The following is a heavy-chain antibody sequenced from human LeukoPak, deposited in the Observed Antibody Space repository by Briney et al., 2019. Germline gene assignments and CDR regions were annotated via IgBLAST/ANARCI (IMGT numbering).Heavy chain of an antibody. CDR1: GGSFSSYY. J-gene: IGHJ5*02. V-gene: IGHV4-59*01. CDR2: IYYSGST. D-gene: IGHD2-15*01. Sequence: SETLSLTCAVYGGSFSSYYWSWIRQPPGKGLEWIGYIYYSGSTNYNPSLKSRVTISVDTSKNQFSLKLSSVTAADTAVYYCARVIFDCSGGSCSGGWFDPWGQGTLVTVSS. CDR3: ARVIFDCSGGSCSGGWFDP.